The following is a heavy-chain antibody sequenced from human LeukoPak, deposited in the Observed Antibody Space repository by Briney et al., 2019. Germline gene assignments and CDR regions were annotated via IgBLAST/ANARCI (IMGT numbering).Heavy chain of an antibody. Sequence: PSETLSLTCAVYGGSFSGYYWSWIRQPPGKGLEWIGEINHSGSTYYNPSLKSRVTMSVDTSKNQFSLKLSSVTAADTAVYYCARDQGDWQHVWGKGTTVTVSS. CDR1: GGSFSGYY. D-gene: IGHD2-21*01. CDR3: ARDQGDWQHV. J-gene: IGHJ6*04. CDR2: INHSGST. V-gene: IGHV4-34*01.